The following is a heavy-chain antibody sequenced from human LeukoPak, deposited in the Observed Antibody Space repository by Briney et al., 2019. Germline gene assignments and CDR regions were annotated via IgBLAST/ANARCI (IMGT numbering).Heavy chain of an antibody. V-gene: IGHV4-59*12. Sequence: PSETLSLTCAVSGGSISTYYWNWIRQPPGKGLEWIGYIYYTGSTIYNPSLKSRVTISVDTSKNQFSLKLSSVTAADTAVYYCARRRITMVRGAKRPYYYGMDVWGQGTTVTVSS. CDR2: IYYTGST. CDR1: GGSISTYY. J-gene: IGHJ6*02. CDR3: ARRRITMVRGAKRPYYYGMDV. D-gene: IGHD3-10*01.